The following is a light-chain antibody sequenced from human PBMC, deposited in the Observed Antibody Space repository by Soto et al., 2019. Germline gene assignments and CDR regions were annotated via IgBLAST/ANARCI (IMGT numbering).Light chain of an antibody. J-gene: IGKJ1*01. Sequence: DIVMTQAPLSLSVTPGEPASISCRSSQSLLHSNGYNYLDWYRQKPGQSPQLLIYFVSNRASGVPDRFSGSGSGTDFTLKISRVEPEDVGVYYCMQALKTRTFGQGTKVEIK. CDR2: FVS. V-gene: IGKV2-28*01. CDR3: MQALKTRT. CDR1: QSLLHSNGYNY.